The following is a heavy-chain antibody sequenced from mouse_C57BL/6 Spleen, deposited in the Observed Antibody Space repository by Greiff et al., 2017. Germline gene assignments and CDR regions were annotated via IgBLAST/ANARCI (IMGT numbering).Heavy chain of an antibody. J-gene: IGHJ2*01. CDR2: ISYDGSN. Sequence: ESGPGLVKPSQSLSLTCSVTGYSITSGYYWNWIRQFPGNKLEWMGYISYDGSNNYNPSLKNRISITRDTSKNQFFLKLNSVTTEDTATYYCAREGTTVVAGDFDYWGQGTTLTVSS. CDR1: GYSITSGYY. D-gene: IGHD1-1*01. CDR3: AREGTTVVAGDFDY. V-gene: IGHV3-6*01.